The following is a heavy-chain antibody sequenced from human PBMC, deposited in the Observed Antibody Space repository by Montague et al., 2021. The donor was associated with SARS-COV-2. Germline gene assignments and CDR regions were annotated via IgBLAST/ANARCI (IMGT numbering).Heavy chain of an antibody. Sequence: SLRLSCAASGFPLGDYAMHWVRQAPGKGLEWVSGISWNSGSIGYADSVKGRFTISRDNAKNSLYLQMNSLRAEDTALYYCAKDSYYDFWSGYSPGENWFDPWGQGTLVTVSS. CDR2: ISWNSGSI. CDR1: GFPLGDYA. CDR3: AKDSYYDFWSGYSPGENWFDP. J-gene: IGHJ5*02. D-gene: IGHD3-3*01. V-gene: IGHV3-9*01.